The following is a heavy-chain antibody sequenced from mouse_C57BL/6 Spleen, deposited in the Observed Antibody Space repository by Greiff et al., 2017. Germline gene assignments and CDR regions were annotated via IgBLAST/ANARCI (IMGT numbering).Heavy chain of an antibody. J-gene: IGHJ3*01. Sequence: QVKLLQPGAELVKPGASVKLSCKASGYTFTSYWMHWVKQRPGQGLEWIGMIHPNSGSTNYNEKFKSKATLTVDKSSSTAFMQIISLTSEDSAVYYCARPISCSAWFAYWGQGTLVTVSA. CDR3: ARPISCSAWFAY. CDR1: GYTFTSYW. V-gene: IGHV1-64*01. D-gene: IGHD6-2*01. CDR2: IHPNSGST.